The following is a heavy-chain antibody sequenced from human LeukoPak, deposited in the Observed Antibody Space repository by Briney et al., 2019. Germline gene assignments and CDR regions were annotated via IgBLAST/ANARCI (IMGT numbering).Heavy chain of an antibody. D-gene: IGHD2-2*01. CDR3: ARVAMEYQLPLAILDY. J-gene: IGHJ4*02. V-gene: IGHV3-30*03. CDR1: GFTFSSYG. CDR2: ISYDGSNK. Sequence: GGSLRLSCAASGFTFSSYGMHWVRQAPGKGLEWVAVISYDGSNKYYADSVKGRFTISRDNSKNTLYLQMNSLRAEDTAVYYCARVAMEYQLPLAILDYWGQGTLVTVSS.